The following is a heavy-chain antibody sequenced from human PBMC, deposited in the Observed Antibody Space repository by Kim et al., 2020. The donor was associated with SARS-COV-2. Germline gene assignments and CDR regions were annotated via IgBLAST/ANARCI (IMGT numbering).Heavy chain of an antibody. J-gene: IGHJ4*02. CDR3: ARRGGLTGYYSYHYYFDY. V-gene: IGHV1-2*04. CDR2: INPNSGGT. Sequence: ASVKVSCKASGYTFTGYYMHWVRQAPGQGLEWMGWINPNSGGTNYAQKFQGWVTMTRDTSISTAYMELSRLRSDDTAVYYCARRGGLTGYYSYHYYFDYWGQGTLVTVSS. CDR1: GYTFTGYY. D-gene: IGHD3-9*01.